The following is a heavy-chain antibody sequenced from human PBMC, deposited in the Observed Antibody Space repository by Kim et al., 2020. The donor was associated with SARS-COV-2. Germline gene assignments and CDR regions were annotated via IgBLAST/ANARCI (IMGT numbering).Heavy chain of an antibody. D-gene: IGHD1-1*01. Sequence: GGSLRLSCAASGFTFSSHAMSWVRQAPGKGLEWVSAISARTSRTFCAASVRGRCNISRDNSANTLYLEMTNLRAEDSAVYYWAKEKGADEDDVLATNFDYXXQGIXVTVSS. V-gene: IGHV3-23*01. J-gene: IGHJ4*02. CDR3: AKEKGADEDDVLATNFDY. CDR2: ISARTSRT. CDR1: GFTFSSHA.